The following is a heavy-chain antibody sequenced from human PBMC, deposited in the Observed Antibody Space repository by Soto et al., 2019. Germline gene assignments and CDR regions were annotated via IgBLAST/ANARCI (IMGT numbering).Heavy chain of an antibody. D-gene: IGHD3-3*01. V-gene: IGHV3-48*02. CDR2: ITDSSDTV. J-gene: IGHJ4*02. CDR1: GFSFSNYN. Sequence: GGSLRLSCVASGFSFSNYNMNWVRQAPGKGLGWVSYITDSSDTVHYADSVRGRFTISRDNAESSLYLQMNSLRDEDTAVYFCARDFGHGYYLDYWGRGTLVTVSS. CDR3: ARDFGHGYYLDY.